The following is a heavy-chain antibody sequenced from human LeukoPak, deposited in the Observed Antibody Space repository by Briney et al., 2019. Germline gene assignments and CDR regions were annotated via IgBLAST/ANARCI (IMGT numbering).Heavy chain of an antibody. D-gene: IGHD6-19*01. CDR2: TYYRSKWYN. CDR3: ARMSIGYSSGWRVSTFDP. J-gene: IGHJ5*02. V-gene: IGHV6-1*01. Sequence: SQTLSLTCAISGDSVSSNSAAWNWIRQSPSRGLEWLGRTYYRSKWYNDYAVSVKSRITINPDTSKNQFSLQLNSVTPEDTAVYYCARMSIGYSSGWRVSTFDPWGQGTLVTVSS. CDR1: GDSVSSNSAA.